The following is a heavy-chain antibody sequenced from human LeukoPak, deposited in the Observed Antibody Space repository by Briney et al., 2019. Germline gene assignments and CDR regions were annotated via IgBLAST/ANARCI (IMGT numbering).Heavy chain of an antibody. V-gene: IGHV4-39*07. D-gene: IGHD2-15*01. CDR3: AIKNCSGGSCYFTSYYYYYMDV. Sequence: SETLSLTCTVSGGSITSGDYYWGWIRQPPGKGLEWIGSIYHSGSTYYNPSLKSRVTISVDTSKNQFSLKLSSVTAADTAVYYCAIKNCSGGSCYFTSYYYYYMDVWGKGTTVTVSS. J-gene: IGHJ6*03. CDR2: IYHSGST. CDR1: GGSITSGDYY.